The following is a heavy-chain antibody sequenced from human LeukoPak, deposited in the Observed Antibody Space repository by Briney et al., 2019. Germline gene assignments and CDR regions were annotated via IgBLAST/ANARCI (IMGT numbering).Heavy chain of an antibody. CDR1: GFTFSSYG. V-gene: IGHV3-30*18. Sequence: GGSLRLSCAASGFTFSSYGMHWVRQAPGKGLEWVAVISYDGSNKYYADSVKGRFTISRDNSKNTLYLQMNSLRAEDTAVYYCAKDEGSGTYGGYFDYWGQGTLVTVSS. CDR3: AKDEGSGTYGGYFDY. J-gene: IGHJ4*02. D-gene: IGHD3-10*01. CDR2: ISYDGSNK.